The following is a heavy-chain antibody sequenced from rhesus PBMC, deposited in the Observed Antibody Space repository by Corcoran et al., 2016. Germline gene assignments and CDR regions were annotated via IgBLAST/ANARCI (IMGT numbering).Heavy chain of an antibody. J-gene: IGHJ5-2*01. Sequence: QVQLQESGPGLVKPSETLSLTCAVSGGSIRSEYWRWIRLGPGKGLEWIGYIYGRDSLTSSTPSLKSRVTLSLDTSKNHLSLDLRSVTAADTAVYYCARISAVPGDNSMDVLGQGALVTVSS. V-gene: IGHV4S11*01. CDR2: IYGRDSLT. CDR1: GGSIRSEY. CDR3: ARISAVPGDNSMDV.